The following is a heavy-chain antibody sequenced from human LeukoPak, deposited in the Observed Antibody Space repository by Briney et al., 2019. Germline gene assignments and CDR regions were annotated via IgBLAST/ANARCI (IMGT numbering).Heavy chain of an antibody. D-gene: IGHD1-1*01. Sequence: SETLSLTCAVSGYSISSGYYWGWIRQPPGKGLEWIGSIYHSGSTYYNPSLKSRVTISVDTSKNQFSLKLSSVTAADTAVYYCAREIHGTPAFGYWGQGTLVTVSS. J-gene: IGHJ4*02. CDR3: AREIHGTPAFGY. CDR2: IYHSGST. CDR1: GYSISSGYY. V-gene: IGHV4-38-2*02.